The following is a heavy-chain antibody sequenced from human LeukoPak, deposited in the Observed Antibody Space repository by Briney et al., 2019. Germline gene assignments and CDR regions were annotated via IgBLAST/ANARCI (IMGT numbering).Heavy chain of an antibody. CDR2: FDPEDGET. CDR1: GYTFTDYY. Sequence: GASVKVSCKASGYTFTDYYMHWVQQAPGKGLEWMGGFDPEDGETIYAQKFQGRVTMTEDTSTDTAYMELSSLRSEDTAVYYCATVSGDVVVVPAAIYEGAFDIWGQGTMVTVSS. D-gene: IGHD2-2*01. V-gene: IGHV1-24*01. CDR3: ATVSGDVVVVPAAIYEGAFDI. J-gene: IGHJ3*02.